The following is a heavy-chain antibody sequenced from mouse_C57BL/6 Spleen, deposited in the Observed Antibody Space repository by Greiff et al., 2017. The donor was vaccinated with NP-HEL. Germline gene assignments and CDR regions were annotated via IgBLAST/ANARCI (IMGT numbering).Heavy chain of an antibody. CDR1: GYTFTSYW. CDR3: ARMGIYYDYDDWFAY. V-gene: IGHV1-64*01. D-gene: IGHD2-4*01. CDR2: IHPNSGST. Sequence: QVQLQQPGAELVKPGASVKLFCKASGYTFTSYWMHWVKQRPGQGLEWIGMIHPNSGSTNYNEKFKSKATLTVDKSSSTAYMQLSSLTSEDSAVYDCARMGIYYDYDDWFAYWGQGTLVTVSA. J-gene: IGHJ3*01.